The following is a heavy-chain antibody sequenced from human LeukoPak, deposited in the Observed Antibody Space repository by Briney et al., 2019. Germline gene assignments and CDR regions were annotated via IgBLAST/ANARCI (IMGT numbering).Heavy chain of an antibody. J-gene: IGHJ4*02. D-gene: IGHD3-10*01. CDR3: ARRNAMVGYYSDY. Sequence: PSETLSLTCTVSGGSISNYYWNWIRQPPGKGLEWIGYIYYSGSTNYNPSLKSRVTMSLDTSKNQFSLKLSSVTAADTAVYYCARRNAMVGYYSDYWGQGTLVTVSS. CDR2: IYYSGST. V-gene: IGHV4-59*01. CDR1: GGSISNYY.